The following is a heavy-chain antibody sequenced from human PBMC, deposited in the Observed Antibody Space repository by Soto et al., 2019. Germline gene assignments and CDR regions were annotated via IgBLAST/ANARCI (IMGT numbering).Heavy chain of an antibody. CDR3: VRRSPEDAFDI. V-gene: IGHV4-30-4*01. J-gene: IGHJ3*02. Sequence: PSETLSLTCTVSGGSISSGDYYWSWIRQPPGKGLEWIGYIYYSGNTYYTPSLESRVAISTDKSKNQFSLRLSSVTAADTAVYYCVRRSPEDAFDIWGQGTMVTV. CDR2: IYYSGNT. CDR1: GGSISSGDYY.